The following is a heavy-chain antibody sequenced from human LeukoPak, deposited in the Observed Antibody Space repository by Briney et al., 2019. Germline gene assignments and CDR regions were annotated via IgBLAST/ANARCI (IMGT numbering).Heavy chain of an antibody. D-gene: IGHD3-10*01. CDR1: GFTFSDYN. CDR3: ATYPFRGDTHYFDY. J-gene: IGHJ4*02. V-gene: IGHV3-11*01. CDR2: ISRSGSTK. Sequence: GGSLRLSCAASGFTFSDYNMRWIRQAPGKGLEWVSSISRSGSTKYYADSVKGRFTISRDNAKNSLFLQMNSLRAEDTAVYYCATYPFRGDTHYFDYWGQGVLVTVSS.